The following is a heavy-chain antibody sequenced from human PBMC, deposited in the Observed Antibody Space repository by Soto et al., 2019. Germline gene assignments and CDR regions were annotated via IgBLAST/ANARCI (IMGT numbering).Heavy chain of an antibody. CDR3: GREEMYTSSYYPTY. Sequence: GGSLRLSCAASGFTFSDYYMSWTRQAPVKGLEWISYISSSSSYTNYADSVKGRFTISRDTSASTVYMELSSLEPEDTAVYFCGREEMYTSSYYPTYWGQGTPVTVSS. CDR2: ISSSSSYT. J-gene: IGHJ4*02. CDR1: GFTFSDYY. D-gene: IGHD6-13*01. V-gene: IGHV3-11*06.